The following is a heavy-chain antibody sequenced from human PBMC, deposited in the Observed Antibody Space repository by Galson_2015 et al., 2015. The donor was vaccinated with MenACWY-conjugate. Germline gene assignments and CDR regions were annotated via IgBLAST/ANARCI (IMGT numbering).Heavy chain of an antibody. V-gene: IGHV3-7*01. Sequence: SLRLSCATSGFTFSNSWMGWVHQAPGKGLEWVANIKHDGSGKFYVDSVKGRFIISRDNAKNSLYLQMDSLRAEDTAVYFCARAKEQWLSKTFDVWGQGTLVTVSS. J-gene: IGHJ3*01. CDR2: IKHDGSGK. D-gene: IGHD6-19*01. CDR1: GFTFSNSW. CDR3: ARAKEQWLSKTFDV.